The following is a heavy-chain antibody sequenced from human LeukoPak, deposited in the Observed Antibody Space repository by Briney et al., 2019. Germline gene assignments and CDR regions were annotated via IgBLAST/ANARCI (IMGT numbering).Heavy chain of an antibody. Sequence: GRSLRLSCAASGFTFSSYGIHWVRQAPGKGLEWVAVIWYDGSNKYYADSVKGRFTISRDNSKNTLYLQMNSLRAEDTAVYYCARDSHYYGSGSYLDYWGQGTLVTVSS. V-gene: IGHV3-33*01. CDR3: ARDSHYYGSGSYLDY. J-gene: IGHJ4*02. D-gene: IGHD3-10*01. CDR2: IWYDGSNK. CDR1: GFTFSSYG.